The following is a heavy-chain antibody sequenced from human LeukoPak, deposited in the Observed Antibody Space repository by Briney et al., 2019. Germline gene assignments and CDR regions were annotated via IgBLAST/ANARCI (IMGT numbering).Heavy chain of an antibody. V-gene: IGHV4-38-2*02. D-gene: IGHD4-17*01. CDR1: GYSISSGYY. CDR2: IYYSGST. Sequence: SETLSLTCTVSGYSISSGYYWGWIRQPPGKGLEWIGYIYYSGSTNYNPSLKSRVTISVDTSKNQFSLKLSSVTAADTAVYYCASGRDYGDSQWFFFDYWGQGTLVTVSS. J-gene: IGHJ4*02. CDR3: ASGRDYGDSQWFFFDY.